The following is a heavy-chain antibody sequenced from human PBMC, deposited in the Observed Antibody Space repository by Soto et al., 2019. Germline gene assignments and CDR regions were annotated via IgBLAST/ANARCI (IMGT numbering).Heavy chain of an antibody. Sequence: QVQLVQSGAEVKKPGASVKVSCKASGYTFTSYGISWVRQAPGQGLEWMGWISAYNGNTNYAQKLQGRVTMTTDTSTRTAYMELRSLRSDDTAVYYCARIIVGAKELYCLDYWGQGTLVTVSS. CDR2: ISAYNGNT. CDR3: ARIIVGAKELYCLDY. J-gene: IGHJ4*02. CDR1: GYTFTSYG. V-gene: IGHV1-18*01. D-gene: IGHD1-26*01.